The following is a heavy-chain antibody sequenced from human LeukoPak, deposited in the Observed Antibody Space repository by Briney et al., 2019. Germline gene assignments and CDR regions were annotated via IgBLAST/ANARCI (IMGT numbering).Heavy chain of an antibody. J-gene: IGHJ4*02. CDR2: IRSKAYGGTT. CDR1: GFTFGDYA. Sequence: GGSLRLSCTASGFTFGDYAMSWLRQAPGKGLEWVGFIRSKAYGGTTEYAASVKGRFTISRDDSKSIAYLQMNSLKTEDTAVYYRTSDSIIAARYYFDYGGQGILVTVSS. V-gene: IGHV3-49*03. D-gene: IGHD6-6*01. CDR3: TSDSIIAARYYFDY.